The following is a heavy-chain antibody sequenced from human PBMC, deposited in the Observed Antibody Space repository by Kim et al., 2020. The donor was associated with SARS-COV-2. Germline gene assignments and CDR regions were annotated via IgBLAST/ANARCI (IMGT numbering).Heavy chain of an antibody. D-gene: IGHD6-13*01. CDR1: GFTFDDYA. CDR2: ISWNSGSI. J-gene: IGHJ6*02. CDR3: AKDLCRIGSSWAYYYYGMDV. Sequence: GGSLRLSCAASGFTFDDYAMHWVRQAPGKGLEWVSGISWNSGSIGYADSVKGRFTISRDNAKNSLYLQMNSLRAEDTALYYCAKDLCRIGSSWAYYYYGMDVWGQGTTVTVSS. V-gene: IGHV3-9*01.